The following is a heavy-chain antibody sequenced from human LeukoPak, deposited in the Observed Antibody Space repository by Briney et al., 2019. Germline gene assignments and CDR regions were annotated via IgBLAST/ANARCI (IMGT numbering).Heavy chain of an antibody. CDR3: AKVDSSSWYGADAFDI. J-gene: IGHJ3*02. CDR2: ISGSGGST. V-gene: IGHV3-23*01. CDR1: GFTFSSYA. D-gene: IGHD6-13*01. Sequence: PGGSLRLSCAASGFTFSSYAMSWVRQAPGKGLEWVSAISGSGGSTYYADSVKGRFTISRDNSENTLYLQMNGLRAEDTAVYYCAKVDSSSWYGADAFDIWGQGTMVTVSS.